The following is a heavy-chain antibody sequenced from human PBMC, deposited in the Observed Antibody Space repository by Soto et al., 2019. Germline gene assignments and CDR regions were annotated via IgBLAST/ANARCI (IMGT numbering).Heavy chain of an antibody. CDR3: ASRCGGALDY. V-gene: IGHV4-59*12. CDR1: GGSISSYY. D-gene: IGHD2-21*01. CDR2: IYYSGST. Sequence: QVQLQESGPGLVKPSETLSLTCTVSGGSISSYYWSWIRQPPGKGLEWIGYIYYSGSTNYNPSLXSXAXLXXDTSKNPFSLKVSSVTAADTAVYYCASRCGGALDYWGQGALVTGSS. J-gene: IGHJ4*02.